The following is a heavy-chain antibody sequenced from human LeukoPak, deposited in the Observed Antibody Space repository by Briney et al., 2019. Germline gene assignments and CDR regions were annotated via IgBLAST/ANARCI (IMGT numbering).Heavy chain of an antibody. D-gene: IGHD2-21*01. V-gene: IGHV4-61*02. CDR1: GGSLSSGSYY. CDR3: AREFRIRLDP. Sequence: SETLSLTCTVSGGSLSSGSYYWSWIRQPAGKGLEWTGRINISGSTNYNPSLKSRATISVDTSKNQFSLKLSSLTAADTAVYYCAREFRIRLDPWGQETLVTVSS. J-gene: IGHJ5*02. CDR2: INISGST.